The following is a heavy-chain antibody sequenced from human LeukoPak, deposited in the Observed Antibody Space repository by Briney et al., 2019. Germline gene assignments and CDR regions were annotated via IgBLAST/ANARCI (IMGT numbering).Heavy chain of an antibody. J-gene: IGHJ4*02. Sequence: SETLSLTCTVSGGSISTYYCTWIRQPPGKGLEWIGYSYHSGSTNYNPSLKSRVTISVDTSQNQFSLKLSSVTAADTAVYYCARDGYSGSDALWGQGTLVTVSS. CDR1: GGSISTYY. V-gene: IGHV4-59*01. CDR2: SYHSGST. D-gene: IGHD5-12*01. CDR3: ARDGYSGSDAL.